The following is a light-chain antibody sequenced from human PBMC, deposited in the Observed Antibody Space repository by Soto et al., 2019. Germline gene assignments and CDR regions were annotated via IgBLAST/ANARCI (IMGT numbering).Light chain of an antibody. J-gene: IGKJ4*01. CDR1: QSISNW. V-gene: IGKV1-5*03. CDR2: KAS. Sequence: DIQMTQSPSSLSASVGDRVTFTCRASQSISNWLAWYQRKPGKAPKLLIYKASTLESGVPSRFSGSGSGTEFTLTISSLQADDFAIYYCQQYNGYRLAFGGGTKVDIK. CDR3: QQYNGYRLA.